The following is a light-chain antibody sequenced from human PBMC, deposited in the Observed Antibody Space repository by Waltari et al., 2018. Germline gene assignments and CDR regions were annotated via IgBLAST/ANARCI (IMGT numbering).Light chain of an antibody. CDR3: VSYASGSTSVI. Sequence: QSALTQPASVSGSPGQSITISCAGTNSDVGAYNYVSWYQQHPGKAPKLMIYDVNSRPSYISDRFSGSKSGNTASLTISGLQTEDEADYYCVSYASGSTSVIFGGGTRLTVL. CDR2: DVN. J-gene: IGLJ2*01. CDR1: NSDVGAYNY. V-gene: IGLV2-14*01.